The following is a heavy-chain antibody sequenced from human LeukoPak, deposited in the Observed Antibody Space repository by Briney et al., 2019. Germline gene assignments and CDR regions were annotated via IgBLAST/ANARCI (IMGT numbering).Heavy chain of an antibody. Sequence: GGSLRLSCATSGFSFNNDWMDWVRQAPGKGLEWVANINQDGSEKNCLDSVKGRFTISRDNAQNSLYLQMNSLRAEDTALYYCAKDTDSSSSPGFDYWGQGTLVTVSS. CDR3: AKDTDSSSSPGFDY. CDR2: INQDGSEK. V-gene: IGHV3-7*03. J-gene: IGHJ4*02. D-gene: IGHD6-6*01. CDR1: GFSFNNDW.